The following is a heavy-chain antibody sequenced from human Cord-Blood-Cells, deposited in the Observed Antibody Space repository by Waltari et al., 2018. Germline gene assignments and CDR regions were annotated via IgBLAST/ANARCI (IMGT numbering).Heavy chain of an antibody. J-gene: IGHJ2*01. CDR2: IYYSGST. Sequence: QVQLQESGPGLVKPSETLSLTCTVSGGSISSYYWRWLRPPPGKGLEWIGYIYYSGSTNYNPSLKSRVTISVDTSKNQFSLKLSSVTAADTAVYYCARVERGYCSGGSCYYWYFDLWGRGTLVTVSS. CDR1: GGSISSYY. V-gene: IGHV4-59*01. CDR3: ARVERGYCSGGSCYYWYFDL. D-gene: IGHD2-15*01.